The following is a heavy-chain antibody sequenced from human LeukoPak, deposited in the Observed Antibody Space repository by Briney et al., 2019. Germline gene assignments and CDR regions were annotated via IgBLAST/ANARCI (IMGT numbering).Heavy chain of an antibody. D-gene: IGHD2-8*01. V-gene: IGHV3-33*06. CDR1: GFIFSSTG. J-gene: IGHJ6*03. CDR2: IWFDGGNK. Sequence: GRSLRLSCAASGFIFSSTGMHWVRQAPGKGLEWVAVIWFDGGNKYYADSVKGRFTISRDDSKNTVYLQMNSLRAEDTAVYYCAEDCEYCSNGYMDVWGKGTTVTVSS. CDR3: AEDCEYCSNGYMDV.